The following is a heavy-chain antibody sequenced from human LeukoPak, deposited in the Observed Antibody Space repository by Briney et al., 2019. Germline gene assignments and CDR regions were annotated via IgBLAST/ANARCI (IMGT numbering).Heavy chain of an antibody. V-gene: IGHV3-20*04. Sequence: GGSLRLSCVASGFTFDDYGMSWVRQAPGKGLEWVSGINWNGGSTGHADSVKGRFTISRDNAKNSLYLQMNSLRAEDTALYYCARDGYGYSYDYWGQGTLVTVSS. J-gene: IGHJ4*02. CDR3: ARDGYGYSYDY. CDR1: GFTFDDYG. D-gene: IGHD5-18*01. CDR2: INWNGGST.